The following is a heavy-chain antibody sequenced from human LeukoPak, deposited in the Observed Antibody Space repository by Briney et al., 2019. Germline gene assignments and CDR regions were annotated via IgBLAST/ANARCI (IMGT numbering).Heavy chain of an antibody. Sequence: KDGESLKISCKGSGYSFTSYWIGWVRQLPGKGLGWMGIIYPGDSDTRYSPSFQGQVTISADKSISTAYLQCSSLKASATAMYYCARHGTTVTTYGMDVWGQGTTVTVSS. CDR3: ARHGTTVTTYGMDV. D-gene: IGHD4-17*01. J-gene: IGHJ6*02. V-gene: IGHV5-51*01. CDR1: GYSFTSYW. CDR2: IYPGDSDT.